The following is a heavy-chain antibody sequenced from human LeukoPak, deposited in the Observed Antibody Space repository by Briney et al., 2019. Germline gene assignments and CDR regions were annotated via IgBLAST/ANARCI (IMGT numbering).Heavy chain of an antibody. D-gene: IGHD6-25*01. CDR3: ARDRGPLYYYYMDV. CDR2: INAGNGNT. V-gene: IGHV1-3*01. CDR1: GYTFTSYA. J-gene: IGHJ6*03. Sequence: ASAKVSCKASGYTFTSYAMHWVRQAPGQRLEWMGWINAGNGNTKYSQKFQGRVTITRDTSASTAYMELSSLRSEDTAVYYCARDRGPLYYYYMDVWGKGTTVTVSS.